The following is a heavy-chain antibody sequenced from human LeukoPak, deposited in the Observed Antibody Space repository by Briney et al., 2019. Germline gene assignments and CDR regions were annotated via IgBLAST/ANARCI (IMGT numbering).Heavy chain of an antibody. CDR3: AKVSPYGGAPC. J-gene: IGHJ4*02. D-gene: IGHD4-17*01. V-gene: IGHV3-23*01. CDR2: ISGSGGST. CDR1: GFTFSNYA. Sequence: GGSLRLSCAASGFTFSNYAMSWVRQAPGKGVEGVSAISGSGGSTYYADSVEGRFTMSRDNSKSTLYLQTRSLRAEDTAVYYFAKVSPYGGAPCWGQGTLLTAYS.